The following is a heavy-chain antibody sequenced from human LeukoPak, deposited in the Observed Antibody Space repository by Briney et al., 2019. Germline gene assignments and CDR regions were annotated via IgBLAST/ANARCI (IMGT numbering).Heavy chain of an antibody. D-gene: IGHD5-18*01. CDR3: ARPNARIRGYSYGLRGYFDY. V-gene: IGHV4-34*01. CDR1: GGSFSGYY. J-gene: IGHJ4*02. CDR2: INHSGST. Sequence: SETLSLTCAVYGGSFSGYYWSWIRQPPGKGLEWIGEINHSGSTNYNPSLKSRVTISVDTSKNQFSLKLSPVTAADTAVYYCARPNARIRGYSYGLRGYFDYWGQGTLVTVSS.